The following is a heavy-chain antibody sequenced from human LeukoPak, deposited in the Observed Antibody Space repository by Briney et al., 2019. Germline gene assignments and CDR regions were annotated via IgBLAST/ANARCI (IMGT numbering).Heavy chain of an antibody. Sequence: PGGSLRLSCAASGFTFSSYSMNWVRQAPGKGLEWVSSISSSSSYIYYADSVKGRFTISRDNAKNSLYLQMNSLRAEDTAVYYCGSPVQLQSQGYYYYGMDVWGQGTTVTVSS. CDR1: GFTFSSYS. D-gene: IGHD5-18*01. V-gene: IGHV3-21*01. CDR3: GSPVQLQSQGYYYYGMDV. J-gene: IGHJ6*02. CDR2: ISSSSSYI.